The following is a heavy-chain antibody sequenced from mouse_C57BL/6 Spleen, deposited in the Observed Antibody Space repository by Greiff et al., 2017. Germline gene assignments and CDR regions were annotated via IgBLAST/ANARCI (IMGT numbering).Heavy chain of an antibody. CDR2: ISYDGSN. J-gene: IGHJ2*01. D-gene: IGHD1-1*01. V-gene: IGHV3-6*01. CDR1: GYSITSGYY. Sequence: EVKLMESGPGLVKPSQSLSLTCSVTGYSITSGYYWNWIRQFPGNKLEWMGYISYDGSNNYNPSLKNRISITRDTSKNQFFLKLNSVTTEDTATYYCARERDYYGSSYNYFDYWGQGTTLTVSS. CDR3: ARERDYYGSSYNYFDY.